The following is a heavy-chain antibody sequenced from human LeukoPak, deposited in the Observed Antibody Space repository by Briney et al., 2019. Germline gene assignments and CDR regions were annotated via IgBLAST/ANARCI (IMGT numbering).Heavy chain of an antibody. V-gene: IGHV3-21*01. Sequence: PGGSLRLSCAASGFTSSSYSMNWVRQAPGKGLEWVSSISSSSSYIYYADSVKGRFTISRDNAKNSLYLQMNSLRAEDTAVYYCARDRGADNWFDPWGQGTLVTVSS. CDR2: ISSSSSYI. CDR3: ARDRGADNWFDP. J-gene: IGHJ5*02. CDR1: GFTSSSYS.